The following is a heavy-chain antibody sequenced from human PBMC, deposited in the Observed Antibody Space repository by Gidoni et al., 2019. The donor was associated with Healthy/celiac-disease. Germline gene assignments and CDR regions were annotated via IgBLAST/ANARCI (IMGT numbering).Heavy chain of an antibody. CDR2: IKQDGSEK. D-gene: IGHD3-16*01. Sequence: EVQLVESGGGLVQPGGSLRLSCVVSGFTFSSYWMSWVRQAPGKGLEWVANIKQDGSEKKYVDSAKGRFTSSRDNAKSSLFLQMKSLRAEDTAVYYCARGGSQLGSLYYFDYWGQGTLVTVSS. V-gene: IGHV3-7*01. J-gene: IGHJ4*02. CDR3: ARGGSQLGSLYYFDY. CDR1: GFTFSSYW.